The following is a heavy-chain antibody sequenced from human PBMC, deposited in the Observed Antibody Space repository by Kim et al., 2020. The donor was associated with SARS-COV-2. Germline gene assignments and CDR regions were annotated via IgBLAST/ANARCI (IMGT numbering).Heavy chain of an antibody. D-gene: IGHD2-2*01. CDR2: ISFDGSNK. J-gene: IGHJ5*02. CDR3: ARGPGQYQLLPLGNWFDP. V-gene: IGHV3-30*04. CDR1: GFTFSSYT. Sequence: GGSLRLSCAASGFTFSSYTMHWVRQAPGKGLEWVAVISFDGSNKYYADSVKGRFTISRDNSKDTLYLQMNSLRVEDTAVYYCARGPGQYQLLPLGNWFDP.